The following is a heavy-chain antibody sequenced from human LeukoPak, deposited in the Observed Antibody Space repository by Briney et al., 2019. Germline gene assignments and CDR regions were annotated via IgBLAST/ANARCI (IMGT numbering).Heavy chain of an antibody. CDR2: IYYSGST. D-gene: IGHD1-14*01. V-gene: IGHV4-59*01. CDR1: GGSISSYY. CDR3: VRFDPEVYFDY. Sequence: SETLSLTCTVSGGSISSYYWSWIRQPPGKGLEWIGYIYYSGSTNYNPSLKSRVTISVDTSKNQFSLKLSSVTAADTAVYYCVRFDPEVYFDYWGQGTLVTVSS. J-gene: IGHJ4*02.